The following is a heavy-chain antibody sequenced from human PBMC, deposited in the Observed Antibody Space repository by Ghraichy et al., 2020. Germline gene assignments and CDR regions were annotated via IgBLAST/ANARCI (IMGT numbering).Heavy chain of an antibody. V-gene: IGHV4-39*01. CDR3: AGHPRSYEVLGGALDI. J-gene: IGHJ3*02. CDR2: ISYTGET. D-gene: IGHD3-3*01. CDR1: GGSISSGKYY. Sequence: SETLSLTCTVSGGSISSGKYYWGWLRQPPGKGLDWIGSISYTGETFYSPSLKSRVSISADTSKTQVSLELSSVTAADTAVYYCAGHPRSYEVLGGALDIWGEGTLVTVSS.